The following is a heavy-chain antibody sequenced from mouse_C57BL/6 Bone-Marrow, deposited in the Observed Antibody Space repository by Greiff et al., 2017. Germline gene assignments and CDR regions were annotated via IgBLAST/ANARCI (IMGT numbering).Heavy chain of an antibody. J-gene: IGHJ2*01. V-gene: IGHV5-6*01. CDR1: GLTFSSYG. Sequence: DVQLQESGGDLVKPGGSLKLSCAASGLTFSSYGMSWVRQTPDKRLEWVATISSGGSDTYYPDSVKGRFTISRDNAKNTLYLQMSSLKSEDTAMYYCARQGYDYLDYWCQGTTLTVSS. CDR3: ARQGYDYLDY. CDR2: ISSGGSDT. D-gene: IGHD2-3*01.